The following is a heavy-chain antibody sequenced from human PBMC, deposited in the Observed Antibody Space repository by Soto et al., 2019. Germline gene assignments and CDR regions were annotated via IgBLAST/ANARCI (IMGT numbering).Heavy chain of an antibody. D-gene: IGHD2-21*01. J-gene: IGHJ6*02. CDR3: AGIADYSSYGRDI. V-gene: IGHV1-18*03. CDR1: GYTFTSYG. Sequence: QVQLVQSGAELKKPGASVKVSCTASGYTFTSYGISWVREAPGQGLEWMGWISAYNGNTNYAQKLQGRVTMTTDTSTGTGYMELRSMRPDNMDVYYCAGIADYSSYGRDIWGQGKRVTVS. CDR2: ISAYNGNT.